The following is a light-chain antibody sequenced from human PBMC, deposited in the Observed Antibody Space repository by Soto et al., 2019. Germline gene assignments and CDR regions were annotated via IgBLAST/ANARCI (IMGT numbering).Light chain of an antibody. J-gene: IGKJ4*01. CDR2: AAS. V-gene: IGKV1-39*01. CDR3: QQTFLTQLT. CDR1: QSIRSY. Sequence: DIQMTQSPSSLSASVGDRVTITCRASQSIRSYLNWYQQKPGKAPKLLIYAASSLQSGVPSRFSGSGSGTDFTLTISSLQPEDFEPYYCQQTFLTQLTLGGGTKVDIK.